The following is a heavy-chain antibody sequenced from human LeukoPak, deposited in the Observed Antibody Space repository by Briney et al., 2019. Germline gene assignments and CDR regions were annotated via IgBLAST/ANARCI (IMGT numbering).Heavy chain of an antibody. Sequence: GASVKVSCKASGYTFTGYYMHWVRQAPGQGLDWMGLINPNSGSTNYAQKFQGRVTMTRDTSISTAFMDLSRLRSDDTAVYYCARRGNYGDYFDYWGQGTLVTVSS. J-gene: IGHJ4*02. V-gene: IGHV1-2*02. D-gene: IGHD4-17*01. CDR3: ARRGNYGDYFDY. CDR2: INPNSGST. CDR1: GYTFTGYY.